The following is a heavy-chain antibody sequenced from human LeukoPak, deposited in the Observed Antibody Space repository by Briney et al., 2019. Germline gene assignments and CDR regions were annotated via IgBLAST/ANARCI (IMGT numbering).Heavy chain of an antibody. CDR2: MNPNSGNT. V-gene: IGHV1-8*01. Sequence: GASVKVSCKASGYTFTSYDINWVRQATGQGLEWMGWMNPNSGNTGYAQKFQGRVTMTRNTSVSTAYMELSSLRSEDTAVYYCARGGLSNFDSSGYFFIFDYWGQGTLGTVSP. CDR1: GYTFTSYD. CDR3: ARGGLSNFDSSGYFFIFDY. D-gene: IGHD3-22*01. J-gene: IGHJ4*02.